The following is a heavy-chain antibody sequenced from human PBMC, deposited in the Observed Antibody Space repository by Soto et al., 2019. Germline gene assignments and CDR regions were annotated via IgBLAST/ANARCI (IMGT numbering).Heavy chain of an antibody. CDR1: GDSISSSTYS. J-gene: IGHJ4*02. Sequence: ETLSLTCTVSGDSISSSTYSWGWIRQPPGKGLEWIATIYSSGSTFYNPSLNSRVTISVDTSKNQFSLKLSSVTAADTDVYYCASQISGYVKYWGQGTLVTVSS. V-gene: IGHV4-39*01. CDR3: ASQISGYVKY. D-gene: IGHD5-12*01. CDR2: IYSSGST.